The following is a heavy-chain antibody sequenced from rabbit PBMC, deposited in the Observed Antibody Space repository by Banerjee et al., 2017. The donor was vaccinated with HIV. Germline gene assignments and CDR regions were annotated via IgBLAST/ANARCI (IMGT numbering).Heavy chain of an antibody. CDR3: AKDRDSGGSSLFNL. D-gene: IGHD8-1*01. J-gene: IGHJ4*01. V-gene: IGHV1S45*01. Sequence: QEQLEESGGDLVKPGASLTLTCTASGFSFSSNYYMCWVRQAPGKGLEWIACIGTSSGTTWYASWVNGRFTISKTSSTTVTLQMTSLTAADTATYFCAKDRDSGGSSLFNLWGPGTLVTVS. CDR1: GFSFSSNYY. CDR2: IGTSSGTT.